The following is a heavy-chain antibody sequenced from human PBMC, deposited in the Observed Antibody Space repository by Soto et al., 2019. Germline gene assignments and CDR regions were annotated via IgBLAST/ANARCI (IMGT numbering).Heavy chain of an antibody. CDR1: CYVITSGYY. J-gene: IGHJ4*02. CDR2: VDHSGST. CDR3: ARYFHTYSGPPI. Sequence: XETLSVHCFVSCYVITSGYYWGWIRQPPGKGLEWIGTVDHSGSTYYEPSLQGRVTISIDTSKNQFSLKLTSVTAADTALYYCARYFHTYSGPPIWGQGTLVTVPS. D-gene: IGHD5-12*01. V-gene: IGHV4-38-2*01.